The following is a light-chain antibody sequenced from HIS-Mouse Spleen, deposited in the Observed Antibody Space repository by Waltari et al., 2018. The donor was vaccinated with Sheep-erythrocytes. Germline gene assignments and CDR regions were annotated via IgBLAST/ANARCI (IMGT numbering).Light chain of an antibody. V-gene: IGLV3-1*01. J-gene: IGLJ2*01. CDR3: QAWDSSTAWV. Sequence: SYELTQPPSVSVSPGQTASITCSGDKLGDKYACWYQQKPGQSPVLAIYQDSKRPSGIPERFSGSNSGNTATLTMDEADYYCQAWDSSTAWVFGGGTKLTVL. CDR1: KLGDKY. CDR2: QDS.